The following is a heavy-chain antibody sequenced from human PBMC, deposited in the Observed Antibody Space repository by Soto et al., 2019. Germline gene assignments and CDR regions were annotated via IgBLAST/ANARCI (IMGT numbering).Heavy chain of an antibody. Sequence: GASVKVSCKASGGTFSSYAISWVRQAPGQGLEWMGGIIPIFGTANYAQKFQGRVTITADESTSTAYMELSSLRSEDTAVYYCATGYNWNFGSFDYWGQGTLVTVSS. D-gene: IGHD1-7*01. CDR1: GGTFSSYA. V-gene: IGHV1-69*13. CDR2: IIPIFGTA. J-gene: IGHJ4*02. CDR3: ATGYNWNFGSFDY.